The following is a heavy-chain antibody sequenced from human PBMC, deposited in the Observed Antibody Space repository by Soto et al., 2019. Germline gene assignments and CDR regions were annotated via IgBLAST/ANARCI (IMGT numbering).Heavy chain of an antibody. CDR1: GFSLSSSGVG. CDR3: AHRAGPQGNWDGGYFDF. D-gene: IGHD1-1*01. CDR2: IYWDDDK. J-gene: IGHJ4*03. Sequence: QITLKESGPTRVKPTQTLTLACTFSGFSLSSSGVGVGWIRQPPGKALEQLALIYWDDDKRYSPSLKSRLTITQXNSXNXVVLTMTNMDPVDTATYSRAHRAGPQGNWDGGYFDFWGQGALVTVSS. V-gene: IGHV2-5*02.